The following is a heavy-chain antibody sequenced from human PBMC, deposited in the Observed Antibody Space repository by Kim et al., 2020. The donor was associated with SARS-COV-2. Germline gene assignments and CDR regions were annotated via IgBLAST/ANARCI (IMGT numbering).Heavy chain of an antibody. CDR3: AKAGDIVATILWYYYGMDV. CDR1: GFTFSSYA. J-gene: IGHJ6*02. V-gene: IGHV3-23*01. D-gene: IGHD5-12*01. CDR2: ISGSGGST. Sequence: GGSLRLSCAASGFTFSSYAMSWVRQAPGKGLEWVSAISGSGGSTYYADSVKGRFTISRDNSKNTLYLQMNSLRAEDTAVYYCAKAGDIVATILWYYYGMDVWGQGTTVTVSS.